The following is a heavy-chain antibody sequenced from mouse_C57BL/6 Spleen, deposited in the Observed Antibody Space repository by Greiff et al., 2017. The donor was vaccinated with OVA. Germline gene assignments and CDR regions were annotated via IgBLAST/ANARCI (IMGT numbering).Heavy chain of an antibody. J-gene: IGHJ4*01. CDR2: ISSGSSTI. D-gene: IGHD4-1*01. V-gene: IGHV5-17*01. Sequence: EVKLMESGGGLVKPGGSLKLSCAASGFTFSDYGMHWVRQAPEKGLEWVAYISSGSSTIYYADTVKGRFTISRDNAKNTLFLQMTSLRSEDTAMYYCADVTLGAMDYWGQGTSVTVSS. CDR1: GFTFSDYG. CDR3: ADVTLGAMDY.